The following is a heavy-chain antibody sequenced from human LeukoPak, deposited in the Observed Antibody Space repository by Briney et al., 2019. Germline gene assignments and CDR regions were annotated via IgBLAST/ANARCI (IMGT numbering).Heavy chain of an antibody. CDR2: IYYSGST. J-gene: IGHJ6*02. CDR1: GGSISSGGYY. Sequence: SETLSLTCTVSGGSISSGGYYWSWIRQHPGKGLEWIGYIYYSGSTYYNPSLKSRVTISVDTSKNQFSLKLSSVTAADTAVYYCARVGIAARHYYYYGMDVWGQGTTVTVSS. CDR3: ARVGIAARHYYYYGMDV. D-gene: IGHD6-6*01. V-gene: IGHV4-31*03.